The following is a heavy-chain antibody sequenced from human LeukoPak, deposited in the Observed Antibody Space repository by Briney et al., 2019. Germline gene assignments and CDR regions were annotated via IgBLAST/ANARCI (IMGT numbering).Heavy chain of an antibody. CDR1: GFTFSSYN. J-gene: IGHJ6*03. V-gene: IGHV3-21*01. D-gene: IGHD1-26*01. Sequence: GGSPRLSCAASGFTFSSYNMNWVRQAPGKGLEWVSSITSSSTYIYYADSVRGRFTISRDNAKNSLYLQMNSLRAEDTAVYFCARDPYSGNYGAYYYYYMDVWGKGTTVTISS. CDR3: ARDPYSGNYGAYYYYYMDV. CDR2: ITSSSTYI.